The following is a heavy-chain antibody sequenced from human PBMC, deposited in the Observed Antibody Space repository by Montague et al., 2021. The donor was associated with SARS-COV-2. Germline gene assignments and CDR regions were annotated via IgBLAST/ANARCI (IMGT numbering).Heavy chain of an antibody. Sequence: SETLSLTCAVYGGSFRNYYLIWIRQSPRQGQELIWEVDQCCNTNYNPFLKLRVTISADISTTQFSVKLASSTAAATGISYCARGRRDFTSVVRGASTRPYFDSWGQGTPVTVSS. CDR2: VDQCCNT. CDR1: GGSFRNYY. J-gene: IGHJ4*01. D-gene: IGHD3-10*01. CDR3: ARGRRDFTSVVRGASTRPYFDS. V-gene: IGHV4-34*01.